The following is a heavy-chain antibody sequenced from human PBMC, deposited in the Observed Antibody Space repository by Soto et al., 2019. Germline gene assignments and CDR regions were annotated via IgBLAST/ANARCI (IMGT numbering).Heavy chain of an antibody. J-gene: IGHJ5*02. CDR2: INPNSGGT. CDR3: ARDRWVAAAATQGWGFDP. V-gene: IGHV1-2*02. D-gene: IGHD6-13*01. Sequence: ASVKVSCKASGYTFTGYYMHWVRRAPGQGLEWMGWINPNSGGTNYAQKFQGRVTMTRDTSISTAYMELSRLRSDDTAVYYCARDRWVAAAATQGWGFDPWGQGTLVTVSS. CDR1: GYTFTGYY.